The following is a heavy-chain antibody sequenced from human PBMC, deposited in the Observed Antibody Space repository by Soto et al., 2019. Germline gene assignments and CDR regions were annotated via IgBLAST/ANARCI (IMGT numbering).Heavy chain of an antibody. J-gene: IGHJ4*02. V-gene: IGHV4-59*01. Sequence: SETLSLTCTVSCGSISSYYWSWIRQPPGKGLEWIGYIYYSGSTNYNPSLKSRVTISVDTSKNQFSLKLSSVTAADTAVYYCARLDSSGYYYFDYWGQGTLVTVS. D-gene: IGHD3-22*01. CDR1: CGSISSYY. CDR3: ARLDSSGYYYFDY. CDR2: IYYSGST.